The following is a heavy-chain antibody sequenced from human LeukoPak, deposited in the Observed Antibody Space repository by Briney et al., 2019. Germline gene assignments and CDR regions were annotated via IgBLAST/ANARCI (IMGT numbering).Heavy chain of an antibody. Sequence: GGSLRLSCAASRFTFSSYGMHWVRQAPGKGLEWVAVIWYDGSNKYYADSVKGRFTISRDNSKNTLYLQMNSLRAEDTAVYYCARAWAGNYFDYWGQGTLVTVSS. CDR2: IWYDGSNK. J-gene: IGHJ4*02. CDR1: RFTFSSYG. D-gene: IGHD6-19*01. V-gene: IGHV3-33*01. CDR3: ARAWAGNYFDY.